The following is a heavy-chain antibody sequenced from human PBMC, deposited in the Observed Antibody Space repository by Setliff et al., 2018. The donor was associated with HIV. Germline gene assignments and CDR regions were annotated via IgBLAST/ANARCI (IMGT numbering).Heavy chain of an antibody. CDR1: NYTLINYG. D-gene: IGHD6-19*01. J-gene: IGHJ5*02. Sequence: ASVKVSCKASNYTLINYGVSWVRQAPGQGLEWMGWIGSYSGYTIYAQKFQDRLTMTTDTSTTTASMELRSLRSDDTAVYYCARDSGMAVVGTWRRLDPWGQGTLVTVSS. CDR3: ARDSGMAVVGTWRRLDP. V-gene: IGHV1-18*01. CDR2: IGSYSGYT.